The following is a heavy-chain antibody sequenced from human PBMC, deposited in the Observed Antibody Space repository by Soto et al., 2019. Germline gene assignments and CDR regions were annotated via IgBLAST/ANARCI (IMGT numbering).Heavy chain of an antibody. CDR3: AKDHYGSAIYGMDV. D-gene: IGHD3-10*01. CDR1: GFSFEDYA. Sequence: EVQLVESGGGLVQPGRSLRLSCAASGFSFEDYAMHWVRQAPGKGLEWVSGIAWNSGSIGYADSVKGRFTIARDNGKNSPYLEMNSLTPADTALYYCAKDHYGSAIYGMDVWGQGTTVTVSS. J-gene: IGHJ6*02. CDR2: IAWNSGSI. V-gene: IGHV3-9*01.